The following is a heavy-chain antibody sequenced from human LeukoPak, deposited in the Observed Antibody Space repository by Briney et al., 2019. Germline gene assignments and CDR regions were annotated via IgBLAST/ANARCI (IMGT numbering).Heavy chain of an antibody. V-gene: IGHV3-23*01. CDR3: AKDLVATSPYFDY. J-gene: IGHJ4*02. CDR1: GFTFSSYA. Sequence: GGSLRLSCAASGFTFSSYAMSWVRQAPRKGLEWVSAISGSGGSTYYADSVKGRFTISRDNCKNTLYLQMNSLRAEDTAVYYCAKDLVATSPYFDYWGQGTLVTVSS. CDR2: ISGSGGST. D-gene: IGHD5-12*01.